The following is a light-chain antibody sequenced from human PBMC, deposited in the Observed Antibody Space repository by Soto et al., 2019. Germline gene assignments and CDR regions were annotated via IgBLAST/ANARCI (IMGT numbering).Light chain of an antibody. Sequence: EIVLTQSPATLSLSPGERATLSCRASQSVSSYLAWFQQKPGQAPRLLIYDASNRATGIPARFSGSGSGTDLTLTISSLEPEDFAVYYCQQRAYWPPRTFGQGTKVEIK. V-gene: IGKV3-11*01. CDR2: DAS. CDR1: QSVSSY. CDR3: QQRAYWPPRT. J-gene: IGKJ1*01.